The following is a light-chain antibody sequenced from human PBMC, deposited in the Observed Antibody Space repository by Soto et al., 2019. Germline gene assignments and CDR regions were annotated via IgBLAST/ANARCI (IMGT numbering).Light chain of an antibody. V-gene: IGKV3-15*01. J-gene: IGKJ2*01. CDR2: VAS. CDR3: QQGHNWPLT. CDR1: QSINSE. Sequence: EIVMTQSPAPLSLSPGERAALSCRASQSINSELAWYQQKPGQPPRLLIYVASTRATGVPARFTGSESGSEFTLTISGLQSEDFAVYYCQQGHNWPLTFGQGTRLEI.